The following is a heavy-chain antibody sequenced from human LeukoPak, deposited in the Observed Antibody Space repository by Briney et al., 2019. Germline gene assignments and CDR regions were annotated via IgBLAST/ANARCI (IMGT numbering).Heavy chain of an antibody. V-gene: IGHV3-33*06. CDR1: GFTFSNYG. CDR3: AKDYSGSYQYFQH. J-gene: IGHJ1*01. D-gene: IGHD1-26*01. Sequence: GGSLRLSCAASGFTFSNYGMHWVRQAPGPGLEWVALIWYDGSNKFYADSVKGRFTISRDNSRGTLYLQMSSLRAEDTAMYYCAKDYSGSYQYFQHWGQGTLVTVSA. CDR2: IWYDGSNK.